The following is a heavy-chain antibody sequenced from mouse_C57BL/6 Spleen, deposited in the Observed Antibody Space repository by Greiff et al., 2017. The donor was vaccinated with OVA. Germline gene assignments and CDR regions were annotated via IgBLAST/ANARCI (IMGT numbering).Heavy chain of an antibody. CDR2: ISSGSSTI. CDR3: ARTITTVVARYFDV. CDR1: GFTFSDYG. J-gene: IGHJ1*03. Sequence: EVKLMESGGGLVKPGGSLKLSCAASGFTFSDYGMHWVRQAPEKGLEWVAYISSGSSTIYYPDTVKGRFTISRDNAKNTLFLQMTSLRTEDTAMYYGARTITTVVARYFDVWGTGTTVTVSS. V-gene: IGHV5-17*01. D-gene: IGHD1-1*01.